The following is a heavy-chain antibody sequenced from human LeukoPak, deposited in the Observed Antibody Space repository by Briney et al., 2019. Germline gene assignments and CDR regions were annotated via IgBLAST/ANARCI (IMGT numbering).Heavy chain of an antibody. CDR2: INHSGST. V-gene: IGHV4-34*01. CDR1: GGSFSGYY. J-gene: IGHJ3*02. Sequence: SETLSLTCAVYGGSFSGYYWSWIRQPPGKGLEWIGEINHSGSTNYNPSLKSRVTISVDTSKNQFSLKLSSVTAADTAVYYCAGLGATHAFDIWGQGTMVTVSS. CDR3: AGLGATHAFDI. D-gene: IGHD1-26*01.